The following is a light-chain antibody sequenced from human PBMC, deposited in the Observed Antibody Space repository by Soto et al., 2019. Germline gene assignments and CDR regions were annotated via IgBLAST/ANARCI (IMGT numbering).Light chain of an antibody. CDR2: GAS. Sequence: EVVMTQSPATLSVSPGERATLSCRASQSVNNNLAWYQQRPGQAPTLLISGASTRAAGIPDRFSGSGSGTEFSLSISSLQSEDGAVYYCQQYNNWPPWTFGLGTKVEIK. V-gene: IGKV3-15*01. CDR3: QQYNNWPPWT. J-gene: IGKJ1*01. CDR1: QSVNNN.